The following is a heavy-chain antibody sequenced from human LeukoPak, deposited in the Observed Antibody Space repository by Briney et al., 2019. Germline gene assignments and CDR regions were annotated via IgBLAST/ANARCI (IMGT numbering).Heavy chain of an antibody. Sequence: PGGSLRLSCAASGFTFSTYAMSWVRQAPGQGLEWVSGLSGSAVSTDYADSVKGRFTISRDNSKNMLYLQMNSLRAEDTAVYYCAKDLMGRDGCNPFDYWGQGTLVTVSS. CDR1: GFTFSTYA. CDR2: LSGSAVST. CDR3: AKDLMGRDGCNPFDY. V-gene: IGHV3-23*01. J-gene: IGHJ4*02. D-gene: IGHD5-24*01.